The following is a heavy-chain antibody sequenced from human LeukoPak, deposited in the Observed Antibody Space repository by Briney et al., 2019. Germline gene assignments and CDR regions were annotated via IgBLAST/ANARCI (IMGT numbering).Heavy chain of an antibody. CDR1: AFTFSNNW. CDR2: INNDGRTT. Sequence: GGSLRLSCAASAFTFSNNWMYWVRQAPGKGLVWVSRINNDGRTTSYADSVKGRFTISRDNAKSTLYLQMNSLRAEDTAVYFCAGGDYVWGTYHYTLDYWGQGTLVTVSS. V-gene: IGHV3-74*01. D-gene: IGHD3-16*02. J-gene: IGHJ4*02. CDR3: AGGDYVWGTYHYTLDY.